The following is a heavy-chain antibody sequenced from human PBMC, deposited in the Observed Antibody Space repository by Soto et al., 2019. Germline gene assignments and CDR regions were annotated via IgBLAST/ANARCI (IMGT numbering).Heavy chain of an antibody. D-gene: IGHD2-21*02. CDR1: GYTFTSYG. Sequence: ASVKVSCKASGYTFTSYGISWVRQAPGQGLEWMGWISAYNGNTNYAQKLQGRVTMTTDTSTSTAYMELRSLRSDDTAVYYCARNGEHIVVVTATMSWFDPWGQGTLVTVSS. J-gene: IGHJ5*02. CDR2: ISAYNGNT. CDR3: ARNGEHIVVVTATMSWFDP. V-gene: IGHV1-18*01.